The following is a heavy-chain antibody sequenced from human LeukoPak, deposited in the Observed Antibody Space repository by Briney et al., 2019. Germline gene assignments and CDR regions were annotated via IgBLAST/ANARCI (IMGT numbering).Heavy chain of an antibody. CDR3: ARRLTQYDCFDP. D-gene: IGHD2-2*01. Sequence: SQTLSLTCAISGDRVSSNSVTWNRIRQSPSRGHEWLGRTYYRSTWYNDYAVSVRVRITVNPETSKNQFSLHLNAVTPEDTAVYYCARRLTQYDCFDPWGQGILVTVSS. CDR2: TYYRSTWYN. CDR1: GDRVSSNSVT. V-gene: IGHV6-1*01. J-gene: IGHJ5*02.